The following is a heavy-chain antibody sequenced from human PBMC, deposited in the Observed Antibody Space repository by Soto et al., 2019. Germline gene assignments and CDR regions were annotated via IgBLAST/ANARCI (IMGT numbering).Heavy chain of an antibody. CDR3: AGLNYYDSSGYRPGGGMDV. CDR1: GYTFTGYY. J-gene: IGHJ6*02. Sequence: ASVKVSCKASGYTFTGYYMHWVRQAPGQRLEWMGWINAGNGNTKYSQKFQDRVTITRDTSTSTAYKELSSLRSEDTAVYYCAGLNYYDSSGYRPGGGMDVWGQGTTVTVSS. V-gene: IGHV1-3*01. CDR2: INAGNGNT. D-gene: IGHD3-22*01.